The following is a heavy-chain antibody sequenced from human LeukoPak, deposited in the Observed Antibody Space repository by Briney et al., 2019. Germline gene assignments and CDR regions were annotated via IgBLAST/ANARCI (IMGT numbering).Heavy chain of an antibody. CDR3: ARVPTGYSGYRRLDY. CDR1: GGSFSGYY. V-gene: IGHV4-34*01. Sequence: SETLSLTCAVSGGSFSGYYWNWIRQPPGKGLEWIGEINHSGSTNYNPSLKSRVTISVDTSKNQFSLKLSSVTAADTAVYYCARVPTGYSGYRRLDYWGQGTLVTVSS. CDR2: INHSGST. D-gene: IGHD5-12*01. J-gene: IGHJ4*02.